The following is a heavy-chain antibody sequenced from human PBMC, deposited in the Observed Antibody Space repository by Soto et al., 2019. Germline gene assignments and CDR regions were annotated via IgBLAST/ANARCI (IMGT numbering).Heavy chain of an antibody. V-gene: IGHV3-23*01. CDR2: ISGSGGST. CDR3: AKAARYSGYDLVEYFDY. CDR1: GFTFSNYA. Sequence: EVQLLESGGGLVQPGGSLRLSCAASGFTFSNYAMNWVRQAPGKGLEWVSVISGSGGSTYYADALKGRVTISRDNSKNTLYLQMNSLRAEDTAVYYCAKAARYSGYDLVEYFDYWGQGTLVTVSS. J-gene: IGHJ4*02. D-gene: IGHD5-12*01.